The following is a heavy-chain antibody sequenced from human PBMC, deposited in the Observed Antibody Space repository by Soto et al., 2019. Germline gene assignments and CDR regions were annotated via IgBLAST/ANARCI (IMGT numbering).Heavy chain of an antibody. Sequence: LRLSCAASGFTFSSYSMNWVRQAPGKGLEWVSSISSSSSYIYYADSVKGRFTISRDNAKNSLYLQMNSLRAEDTAVYYCARDSSGWYFLDPWGQGTLVTVSS. CDR2: ISSSSSYI. J-gene: IGHJ5*02. D-gene: IGHD6-19*01. V-gene: IGHV3-21*01. CDR3: ARDSSGWYFLDP. CDR1: GFTFSSYS.